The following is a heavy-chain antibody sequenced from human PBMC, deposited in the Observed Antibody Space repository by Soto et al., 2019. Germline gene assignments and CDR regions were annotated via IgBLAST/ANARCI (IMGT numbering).Heavy chain of an antibody. J-gene: IGHJ4*02. V-gene: IGHV3-30*04. CDR2: ISYDGSNK. CDR3: AKEVGNYGSGRHFDY. Sequence: QVQLVESGGGVVQPGRSLRLSCAASGFTFSSYAMHWVRQAPGKGLEWVAVISYDGSNKYYADSVKGRFTISRDNSKNTLYLQMNSLRAEDTAVYYCAKEVGNYGSGRHFDYWGQGTLVTVSS. CDR1: GFTFSSYA. D-gene: IGHD3-10*01.